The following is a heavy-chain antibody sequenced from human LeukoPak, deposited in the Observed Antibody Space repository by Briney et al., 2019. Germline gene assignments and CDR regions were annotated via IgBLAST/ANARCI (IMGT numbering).Heavy chain of an antibody. CDR3: ARDPKIRLGELSSGY. CDR1: GGSISSYY. V-gene: IGHV4-4*07. CDR2: IYTSGST. D-gene: IGHD3-16*02. Sequence: PSETLSLTCTVSGGSISSYYWSWIRQPAGKGLEWIGRIYTSGSTNYNPSLKSRVTMLVDTSKNQFSLKLSSVTAADTAVYYCARDPKIRLGELSSGYWGQGTLVTVSS. J-gene: IGHJ4*02.